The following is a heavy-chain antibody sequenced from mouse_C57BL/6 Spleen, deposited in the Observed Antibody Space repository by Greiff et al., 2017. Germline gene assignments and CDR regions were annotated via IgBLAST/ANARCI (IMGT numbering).Heavy chain of an antibody. CDR1: GYTFTSYW. Sequence: QVQLQQSGAELVKPGASVKLSCKASGYTFTSYWMHWVKQRPGQGLEWIGMIHPNSGSTNYNEKFKSKATLTVDKSSSTAYMQPSSLTSEDSAVYYCARSPQDYSWYFDVWGTGTTVTVSS. CDR3: ARSPQDYSWYFDV. D-gene: IGHD1-1*01. CDR2: IHPNSGST. V-gene: IGHV1-64*01. J-gene: IGHJ1*03.